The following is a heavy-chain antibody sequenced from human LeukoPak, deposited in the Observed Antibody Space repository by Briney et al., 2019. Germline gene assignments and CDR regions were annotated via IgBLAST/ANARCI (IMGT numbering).Heavy chain of an antibody. CDR3: ARGTDYSSSWYI. CDR2: INHSGST. V-gene: IGHV4-34*01. D-gene: IGHD6-13*01. J-gene: IGHJ4*02. Sequence: SETLSLTCAVYGGSFSGYYWSWICQPPGKGLEWIGEINHSGSTNYNPSLKSRVTISVDTSKNQFSLKLSPVTAADTAVYYCARGTDYSSSWYIWGQGTLVTVSS. CDR1: GGSFSGYY.